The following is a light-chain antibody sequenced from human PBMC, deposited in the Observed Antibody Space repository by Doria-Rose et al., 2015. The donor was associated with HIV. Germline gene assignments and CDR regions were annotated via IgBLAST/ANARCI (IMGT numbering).Light chain of an antibody. J-gene: IGKJ1*01. Sequence: TQSPGTLSLSPGERATLSCRASQSFSSTYLAWYQQKPSQAPSLLIYDGSTRATGIPDRFSASGSGADFTLTINRLEPEDFAPYYCHQYGTSWTFGQGTKVEI. CDR2: DGS. V-gene: IGKV3-20*01. CDR1: QSFSSTY. CDR3: HQYGTSWT.